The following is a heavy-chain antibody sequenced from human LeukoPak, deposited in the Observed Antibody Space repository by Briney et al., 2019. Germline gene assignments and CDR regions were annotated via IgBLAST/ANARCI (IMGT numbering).Heavy chain of an antibody. Sequence: PGGSLRLSCAASGFTFSDYYMSWIRQAPGKGLEWDSYISSSGSTIYYADSVKGRFTISRDNAKNSLYLQMNSLRAEDTAVYYCARAIYYDILTGYYPYNWFDPWGQGTLVTVSS. J-gene: IGHJ5*02. CDR2: ISSSGSTI. CDR3: ARAIYYDILTGYYPYNWFDP. D-gene: IGHD3-9*01. V-gene: IGHV3-11*01. CDR1: GFTFSDYY.